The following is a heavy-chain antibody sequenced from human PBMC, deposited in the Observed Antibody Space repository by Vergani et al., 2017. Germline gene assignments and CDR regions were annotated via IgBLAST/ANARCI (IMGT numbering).Heavy chain of an antibody. CDR3: ASSKGIVVVGGRWFDP. CDR1: GGSFSGYY. D-gene: IGHD2-21*01. V-gene: IGHV4-34*01. CDR2: INHSGST. J-gene: IGHJ5*02. Sequence: QVQLQQWVAGLLKPSETLSLTCAVYGGSFSGYYRSWIRQPPGKGLEWIGEINHSGSTNYNPSLKSRVTISVDTSKNQFSLKLSSVTAADTAVYYCASSKGIVVVGGRWFDPWGQGTLVTVSS.